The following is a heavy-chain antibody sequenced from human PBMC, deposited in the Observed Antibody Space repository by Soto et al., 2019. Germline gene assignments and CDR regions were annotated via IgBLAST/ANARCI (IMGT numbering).Heavy chain of an antibody. D-gene: IGHD7-27*01. J-gene: IGHJ6*02. CDR3: AKGSNWGPDYYYYGMDV. CDR2: ISGSGGST. V-gene: IGHV3-23*01. CDR1: GFTFSSYA. Sequence: GGSLRLSCAASGFTFSSYAMSWVRQAPGKWLEWVSAISGSGGSTYYADSVKGRFTISRDNSKNTLYLKMNSLRAEDTAVYYCAKGSNWGPDYYYYGMDVWGQGTTVTVSS.